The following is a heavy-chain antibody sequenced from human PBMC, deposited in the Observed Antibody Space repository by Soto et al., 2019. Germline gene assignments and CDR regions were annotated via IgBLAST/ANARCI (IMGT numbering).Heavy chain of an antibody. CDR3: ARLRDFGWFDP. CDR1: GGSISSSTYY. V-gene: IGHV4-39*01. J-gene: IGHJ5*02. D-gene: IGHD3-3*01. Sequence: PSETLSLTCTVSGGSISSSTYYWGWIRQPPGKGLGWIGSIYYSGSTYYNPSLKSRVTISVDTSKNQFSLKLSSVTAADTAVYYCARLRDFGWFDPWGQGTLVTVSS. CDR2: IYYSGST.